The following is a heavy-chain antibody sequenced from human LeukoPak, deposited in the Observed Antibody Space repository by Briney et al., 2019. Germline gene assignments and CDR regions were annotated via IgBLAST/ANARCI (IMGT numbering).Heavy chain of an antibody. J-gene: IGHJ4*02. CDR2: ISYDGSNK. D-gene: IGHD5-24*01. Sequence: GRSLRLSCAASGFTFSSYAMHWVRQAPGKGLEWVAVISYDGSNKYYADSVKGRFTISRDNSKNTLHLQMNSLRAEDTAVYYCARDWDYKMATIPGYWGQGTLVTVSS. CDR1: GFTFSSYA. V-gene: IGHV3-30-3*01. CDR3: ARDWDYKMATIPGY.